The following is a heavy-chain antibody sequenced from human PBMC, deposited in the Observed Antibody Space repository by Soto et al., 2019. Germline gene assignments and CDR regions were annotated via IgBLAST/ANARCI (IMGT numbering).Heavy chain of an antibody. J-gene: IGHJ4*02. V-gene: IGHV3-9*01. CDR1: GFTFDDYA. CDR3: ATDKGIALNLFDY. D-gene: IGHD6-13*01. CDR2: ISWNSGRI. Sequence: EVQLVESGGGLLQPGRSLRLSCAASGFTFDDYAMHWVRQAPGKGLEWVSGISWNSGRIGYADSVKGRFTISRDNAKNSLYLQMNSLRAEDTALYYCATDKGIALNLFDYWGQGTLVTVSS.